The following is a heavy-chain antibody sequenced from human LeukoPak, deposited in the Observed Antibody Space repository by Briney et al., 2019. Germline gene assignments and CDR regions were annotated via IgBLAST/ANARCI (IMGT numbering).Heavy chain of an antibody. Sequence: GESLKISCKGSGYSFTSYWIGWVRQMPGKGLEWMGIIYPGDSDTRYSPSFQGQVTISADKSISTAYLQWSSLKASDTAMYYCARQIEAYYYDGRMGAFDIWGQGTMVTVSS. CDR1: GYSFTSYW. CDR2: IYPGDSDT. CDR3: ARQIEAYYYDGRMGAFDI. J-gene: IGHJ3*02. V-gene: IGHV5-51*01. D-gene: IGHD3-22*01.